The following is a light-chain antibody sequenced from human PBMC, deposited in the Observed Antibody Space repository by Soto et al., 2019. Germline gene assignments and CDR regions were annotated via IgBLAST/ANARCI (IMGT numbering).Light chain of an antibody. CDR3: QKYNNWPGT. CDR2: GAS. Sequence: ETVMTQSPATLSVSPGERATLSCRASQSVSSNLAWYQQKPGQAPRLLIYGASTRATGIPARCSGSGSGTEFTLTIRSLQSEDFAVYYCQKYNNWPGTFGQGTKVEIK. V-gene: IGKV3-15*01. CDR1: QSVSSN. J-gene: IGKJ1*01.